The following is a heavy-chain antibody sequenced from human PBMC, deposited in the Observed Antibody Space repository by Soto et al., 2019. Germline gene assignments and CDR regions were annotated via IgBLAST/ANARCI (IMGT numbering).Heavy chain of an antibody. Sequence: GSGPTLVNPTQTLTLTCTFSGFSLSTSGVGVGWIRQPPGKALEWLALIYLDDDKRYSPSLKSRLTITKDTSKNQVVLTMADVDPVDTAPYYCAHSSSTSPHVLIPHFFDYWGQGTLVTVSS. CDR2: IYLDDDK. V-gene: IGHV2-5*02. CDR3: AHSSSTSPHVLIPHFFDY. J-gene: IGHJ4*02. CDR1: GFSLSTSGVG. D-gene: IGHD2-8*01.